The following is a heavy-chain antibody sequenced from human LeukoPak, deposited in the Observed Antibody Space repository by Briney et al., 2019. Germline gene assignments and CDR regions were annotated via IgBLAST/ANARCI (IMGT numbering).Heavy chain of an antibody. Sequence: SETLSLTCAVYGGSFSGYYWCWIRQPPGKGLEWIGEINHSGSTNYNPSLKSRVTISVDTSKNQFSLKLSSVTAADTAVYYCARASSLKGTTVTSGPLDYWGQGTLVTVSS. CDR3: ARASSLKGTTVTSGPLDY. CDR2: INHSGST. J-gene: IGHJ4*02. CDR1: GGSFSGYY. V-gene: IGHV4-34*01. D-gene: IGHD4-17*01.